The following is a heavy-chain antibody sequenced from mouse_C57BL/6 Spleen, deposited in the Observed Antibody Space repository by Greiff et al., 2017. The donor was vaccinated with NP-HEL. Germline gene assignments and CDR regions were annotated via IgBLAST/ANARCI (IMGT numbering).Heavy chain of an antibody. D-gene: IGHD1-1*01. V-gene: IGHV14-2*01. CDR2: IDSEDGET. CDR1: GFNIKDYY. CDR3: AHYYGSSYYAMDY. J-gene: IGHJ4*01. Sequence: EVQLQQSGAELVKPGASVKLSCTASGFNIKDYYMHWVKQRTEQGLEWIGRIDSEDGETKYAPKFQGKATITADTSSHTAYLQLSSLTSEDTAVYYCAHYYGSSYYAMDYWGQGTSVTVSS.